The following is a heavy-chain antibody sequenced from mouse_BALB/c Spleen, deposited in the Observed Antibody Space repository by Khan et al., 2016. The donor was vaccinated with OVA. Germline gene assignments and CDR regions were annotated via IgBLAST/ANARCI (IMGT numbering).Heavy chain of an antibody. J-gene: IGHJ3*01. CDR3: ARRGYDYGRGALFAY. D-gene: IGHD2-4*01. V-gene: IGHV2-2*02. CDR1: DFSLDNYS. CDR2: IWSAGST. Sequence: QVQLQQSGPGLVAPSQSLSITCTVSDFSLDNYSIHWIRRSPGKGLEWLGVIWSAGSTDYNAAFISRLTITKDNSRSQVFFQVNSLQPNDTAIYYCARRGYDYGRGALFAYWGQGTLVTVSA.